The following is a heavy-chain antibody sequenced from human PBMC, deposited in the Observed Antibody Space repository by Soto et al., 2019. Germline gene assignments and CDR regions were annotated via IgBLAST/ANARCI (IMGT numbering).Heavy chain of an antibody. D-gene: IGHD3-9*01. CDR1: GGSSSSSSYY. CDR3: ARLEGLATISYYFDF. V-gene: IGHV4-39*01. CDR2: IYYSGST. Sequence: SLTLSLTCSVVGGSSSSSSYYLVLIRPPPGKGLEWIGSIYYSGSTYYNPSLKSRVTISIDKSKNQFSLKLSSLTAADTAVYYCARLEGLATISYYFDFWGQGTLVTVSS. J-gene: IGHJ4*02.